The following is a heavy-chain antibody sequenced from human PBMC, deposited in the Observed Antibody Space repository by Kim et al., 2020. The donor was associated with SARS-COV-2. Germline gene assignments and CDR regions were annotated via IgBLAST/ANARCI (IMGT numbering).Heavy chain of an antibody. D-gene: IGHD1-7*01. CDR3: TSSIRAVTGTTGNWFDP. V-gene: IGHV3-73*01. CDR2: IRSKANSYAT. J-gene: IGHJ5*02. Sequence: GGSLRLSCAASGFTFSGSAMHWVRQASGKGLEWVGRIRSKANSYATAYAASVKGRFTISRDDSKNTAYLQMNSLKTEDTAVYYCTSSIRAVTGTTGNWFDPWGQGTLVTVSS. CDR1: GFTFSGSA.